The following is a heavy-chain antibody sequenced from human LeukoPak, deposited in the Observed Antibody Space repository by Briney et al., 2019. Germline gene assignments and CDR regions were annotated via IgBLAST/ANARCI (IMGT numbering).Heavy chain of an antibody. V-gene: IGHV3-20*04. Sequence: RSGGSLRLSCAASGFTFSSYGMTWVRQTPGKGLEWVSGINGNGGRTGYADSVKGRFTITRDNAKNSLYLQMDSLRAEDTALYFCARLFNAGLGAPLDYGGQGTLVTVSS. J-gene: IGHJ4*02. CDR3: ARLFNAGLGAPLDY. D-gene: IGHD1-26*01. CDR2: INGNGGRT. CDR1: GFTFSSYG.